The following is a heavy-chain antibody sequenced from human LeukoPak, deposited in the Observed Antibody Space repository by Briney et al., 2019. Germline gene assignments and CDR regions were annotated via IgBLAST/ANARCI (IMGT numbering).Heavy chain of an antibody. V-gene: IGHV4-59*01. CDR2: IYYSGST. J-gene: IGHJ4*02. CDR3: ARDPRTYSGYDVYYFDY. CDR1: GGFISSYY. Sequence: SETLSLTCTVSGGFISSYYWSWIRQPPGKELEWIGYIYYSGSTNYDPSLKSRVTISVDTSKTQFSLKLSSVTAADTAVYYCARDPRTYSGYDVYYFDYWGQGTLVTVSS. D-gene: IGHD5-12*01.